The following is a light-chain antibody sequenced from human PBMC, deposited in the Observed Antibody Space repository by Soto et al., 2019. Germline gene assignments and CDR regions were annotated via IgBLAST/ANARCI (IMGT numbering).Light chain of an antibody. V-gene: IGKV3-20*01. J-gene: IGKJ3*01. Sequence: EIVLTQSPGTLSLSPGERATLSCRASQSVSSSYLAWYQQKPGQAPRLLIYGASSRATGIPDRFSGSGSGTDFTLTISRLAPDDFAVYYCQQYGSSRTFGPGTKVDIK. CDR1: QSVSSSY. CDR3: QQYGSSRT. CDR2: GAS.